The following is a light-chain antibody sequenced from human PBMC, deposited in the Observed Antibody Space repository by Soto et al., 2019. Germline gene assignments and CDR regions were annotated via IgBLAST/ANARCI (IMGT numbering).Light chain of an antibody. CDR2: GAS. J-gene: IGKJ2*01. Sequence: EIVMTQSPATLSVSPGERATLSCRASQIISNLAWYQQKPGQAPRLLIYGASTRATGIPARFSGSGSGTEFTLTISSLQSEDLAVYYCQQYNNWPYTFGQGTKLEIK. CDR1: QIISN. V-gene: IGKV3-15*01. CDR3: QQYNNWPYT.